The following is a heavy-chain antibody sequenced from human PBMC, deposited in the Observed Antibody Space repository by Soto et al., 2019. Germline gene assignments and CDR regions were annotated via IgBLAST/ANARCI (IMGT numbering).Heavy chain of an antibody. V-gene: IGHV1-69*19. CDR2: ISPMFGAA. D-gene: IGHD3-10*01. Sequence: QVQLVQSGAEMKKPGSSVKVSCQSSGGTFNTYAMNWVRQAPGQGPEWMGDISPMFGAAHYAPKFQGRVTITADESTGTPYMQLSSLTSEATALYFCAREVQVHTPAFVYWGQGTLVTVSS. CDR1: GGTFNTYA. J-gene: IGHJ4*02. CDR3: AREVQVHTPAFVY.